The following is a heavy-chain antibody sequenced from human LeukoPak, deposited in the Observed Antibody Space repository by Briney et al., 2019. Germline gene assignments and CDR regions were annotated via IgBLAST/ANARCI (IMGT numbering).Heavy chain of an antibody. J-gene: IGHJ4*02. V-gene: IGHV4-59*08. CDR1: GGSISSYY. Sequence: SETLSLTCTVSGGSISSYYWSWIRQPPGKGLEWIGYIYYSGSTNYNPSLKSRVTISVDTSKNQFSLKLSSVTAADTAVYYCAGGSIPDYWGQGTLVTVSS. CDR3: AGGSIPDY. CDR2: IYYSGST. D-gene: IGHD2-2*02.